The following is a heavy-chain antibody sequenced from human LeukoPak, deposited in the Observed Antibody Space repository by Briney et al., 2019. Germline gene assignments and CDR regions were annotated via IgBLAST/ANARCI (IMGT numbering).Heavy chain of an antibody. D-gene: IGHD5-18*01. V-gene: IGHV4-59*01. CDR1: GGSISSYY. CDR3: ARGTAMAPDY. J-gene: IGHJ4*02. CDR2: IYYSGSA. Sequence: SETLSLTCTVAGGSISSYYWSWIRQPPGKGLEWIGYIYYSGSANYNPSLKSRVTISVGTSKNQFSLKLSSVTAADTAVYYCARGTAMAPDYWGQGTLVTVSS.